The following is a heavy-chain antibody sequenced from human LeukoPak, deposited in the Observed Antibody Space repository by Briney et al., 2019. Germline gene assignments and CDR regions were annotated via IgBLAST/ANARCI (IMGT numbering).Heavy chain of an antibody. CDR3: ARAGYYDSSVLFGAFDI. V-gene: IGHV3-66*02. Sequence: GGSLRLSCAASGFTVSSNYMSWVRQAPGKGLEWVSVIYSGGSTYYADSVKGRFTISRDNSKNTLYLQMNSLRAEDTAVYYCARAGYYDSSVLFGAFDIWGQGTMVTVSS. CDR1: GFTVSSNY. J-gene: IGHJ3*02. CDR2: IYSGGST. D-gene: IGHD3-22*01.